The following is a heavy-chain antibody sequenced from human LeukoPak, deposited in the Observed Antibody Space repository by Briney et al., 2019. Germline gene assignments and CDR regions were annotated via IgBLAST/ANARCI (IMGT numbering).Heavy chain of an antibody. CDR3: ARDKGPPRRVAGHFDY. Sequence: ASVKVSCKASGYTFTSYAMHWVRQAPGQRLEWMGWINAGNGNTKYSQKFQGRVTITRDTSASTAYTELNSLRSEDTAVYYCARDKGPPRRVAGHFDYWGQGTLVTVSS. J-gene: IGHJ4*02. CDR1: GYTFTSYA. D-gene: IGHD6-19*01. CDR2: INAGNGNT. V-gene: IGHV1-3*01.